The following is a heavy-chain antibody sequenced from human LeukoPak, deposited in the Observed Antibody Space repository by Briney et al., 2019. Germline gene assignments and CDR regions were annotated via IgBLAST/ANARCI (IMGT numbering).Heavy chain of an antibody. CDR3: ARRDIVVVVSASDY. V-gene: IGHV3-74*01. CDR2: INSDARST. CDR1: GGSISSSNW. Sequence: ETLSLTCAVSGGSISSSNWWSWVRQAPGKGLVWVSRINSDARSTSYADSVKGRFTISRDNAKNTAYLQMNSLGVDDTAVYYCARRDIVVVVSASDYWGQGTLVTVSS. J-gene: IGHJ4*02. D-gene: IGHD2-15*01.